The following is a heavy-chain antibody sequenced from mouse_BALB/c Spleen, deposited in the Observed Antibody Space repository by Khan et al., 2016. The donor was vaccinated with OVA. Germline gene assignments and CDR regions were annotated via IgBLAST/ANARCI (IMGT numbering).Heavy chain of an antibody. V-gene: IGHV3-2*02. J-gene: IGHJ1*01. D-gene: IGHD1-1*01. Sequence: EVKLEESGPGLVKPSQSLSLTCTVTGYSITSDYAWNWIRQFPGNKLEWMGYISYSGSTGYNPSLESRLSITRDTSNNQFFLQLNSVTTEDTATYYCARRYYYGHWYFDVWGAGTTVTVSS. CDR2: ISYSGST. CDR3: ARRYYYGHWYFDV. CDR1: GYSITSDYA.